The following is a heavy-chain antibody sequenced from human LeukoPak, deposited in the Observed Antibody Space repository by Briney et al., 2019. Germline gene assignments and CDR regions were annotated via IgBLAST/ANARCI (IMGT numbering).Heavy chain of an antibody. CDR2: ISSSSIYI. D-gene: IGHD1-26*01. V-gene: IGHV3-21*01. CDR1: GFTFSSYS. CDR3: ARGRQNSGSYSDAFDI. Sequence: GGSLRLSCAASGFTFSSYSMNWVRQAPGKGLEWVSSISSSSIYIYYADSLKGRFTISRDNAKNSLSLQMNSLRAEDTAVYYCARGRQNSGSYSDAFDIWGQGTVITVSS. J-gene: IGHJ3*02.